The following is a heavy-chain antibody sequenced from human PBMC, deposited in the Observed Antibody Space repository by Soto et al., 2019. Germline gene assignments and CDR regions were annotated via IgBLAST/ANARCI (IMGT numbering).Heavy chain of an antibody. V-gene: IGHV3-21*01. CDR1: GFTFSSYS. CDR2: ISTGSNYR. CDR3: ARVGDDTSGYTYHFDY. Sequence: EVQLVESGGGLVRPGGSLRISCAASGFTFSSYSMNWVRQAPGKGLEWVSSISTGSNYRYYADSVRGRFIISRDNAKNSLNLQMNSLRAEDTAVYYCARVGDDTSGYTYHFDYWGQGTLVTVSS. J-gene: IGHJ4*02. D-gene: IGHD3-22*01.